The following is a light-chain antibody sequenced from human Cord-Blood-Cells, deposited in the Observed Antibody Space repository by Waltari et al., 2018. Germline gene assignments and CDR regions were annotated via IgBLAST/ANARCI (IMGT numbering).Light chain of an antibody. Sequence: QSALTQPASVSGSPGPSITISCTGNSSDVGGYNNVSWYQQHPGKAPKLMIYDVSNRPSGVSKRFSGSKSGNTASLTISGLQAEDEADYYCSSYTSSSTLVFGTGTKVTVL. CDR3: SSYTSSSTLV. V-gene: IGLV2-14*01. CDR2: DVS. J-gene: IGLJ1*01. CDR1: SSDVGGYNN.